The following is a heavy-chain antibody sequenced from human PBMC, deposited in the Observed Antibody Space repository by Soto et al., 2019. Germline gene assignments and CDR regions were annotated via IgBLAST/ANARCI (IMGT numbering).Heavy chain of an antibody. CDR3: ARAFYCNAGSGYGDY. V-gene: IGHV1-18*01. D-gene: IGHD2-15*01. CDR1: GYTFTSYN. Sequence: QGPLVQSGAEVKKPGASVKVSCKASGYTFTSYNINWVRQAPGQGLEWMGWISAYNGNTKNAQKVQGRVTMTTDTYTSTAYMELRGLTSDDTAVYYCARAFYCNAGSGYGDYWGHGTLVTVSS. J-gene: IGHJ4*01. CDR2: ISAYNGNT.